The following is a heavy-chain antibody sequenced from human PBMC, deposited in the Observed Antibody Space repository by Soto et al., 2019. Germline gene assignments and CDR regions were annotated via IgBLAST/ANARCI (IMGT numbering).Heavy chain of an antibody. J-gene: IGHJ6*02. V-gene: IGHV1-69*01. Sequence: QVQLVQSGAEVKKPGSSVKVSCKAPGCTFSSYAIGWVRQAPGQGLEWMGGIIPIFGTANYAQKFQGRVTITADESTSTGYMELSSLRSEDTAVYYCARSQGGSTSLDIYYYYYYGMDVWGQGTTVTVTS. CDR2: IIPIFGTA. D-gene: IGHD2-2*01. CDR1: GCTFSSYA. CDR3: ARSQGGSTSLDIYYYYYYGMDV.